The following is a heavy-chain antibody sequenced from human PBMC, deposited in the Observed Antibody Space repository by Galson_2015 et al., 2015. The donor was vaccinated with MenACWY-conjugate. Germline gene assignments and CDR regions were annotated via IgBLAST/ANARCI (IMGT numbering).Heavy chain of an antibody. CDR1: GGSISSSNW. CDR3: ARDNIVATSRVCAFDI. V-gene: IGHV4-4*02. D-gene: IGHD5-12*01. CDR2: IYHSGST. Sequence: ETLSLTCAVSGGSISSSNWWSWVRQPPGKGLEWIGEIYHSGSTNYNPSLKSRVTISVDKSKNQFSLKLSSVTAADTAVYYCARDNIVATSRVCAFDIWGQGTMVTVSS. J-gene: IGHJ3*02.